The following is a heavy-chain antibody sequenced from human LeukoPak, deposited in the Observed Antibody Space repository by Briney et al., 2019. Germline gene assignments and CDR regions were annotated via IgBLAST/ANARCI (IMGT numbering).Heavy chain of an antibody. V-gene: IGHV4-59*01. CDR2: TSYSGST. Sequence: SETLSLTCTVSGGSISSYYWSWIRQPPGRGLEWIGYTSYSGSTDYNPSLRSRVTLSVDTSKNQLSLKLSSVTAADTAVYYCGRRTSYDTLTGYTYWYLDLWGRGTLVTVSS. CDR3: GRRTSYDTLTGYTYWYLDL. J-gene: IGHJ2*01. CDR1: GGSISSYY. D-gene: IGHD3-9*01.